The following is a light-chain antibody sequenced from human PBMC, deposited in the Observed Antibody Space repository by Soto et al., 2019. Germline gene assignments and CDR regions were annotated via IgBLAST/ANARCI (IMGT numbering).Light chain of an antibody. V-gene: IGKV1-8*01. Sequence: AIRMTQSPSSFSASTGDRVTITCRASQGISSYLAWYQQKPGKAPKLLIYAASTLQSGVPSRFSGSGSGTDFTLTISCLQSEDFASYYCRHYYSYPPTCAGGTKVDIK. CDR1: QGISSY. CDR2: AAS. CDR3: RHYYSYPPT. J-gene: IGKJ4*01.